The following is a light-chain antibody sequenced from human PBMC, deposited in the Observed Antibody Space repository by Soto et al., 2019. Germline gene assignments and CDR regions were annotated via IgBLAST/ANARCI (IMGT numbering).Light chain of an antibody. J-gene: IGLJ1*01. CDR1: SNDIGTYDY. V-gene: IGLV2-14*01. CDR2: GAH. Sequence: QSVLTQPISVSGSPGQSTTISCTGNSNDIGTYDYVCWYQQHPGKAPRLLIHGAHNRSPGISGRFSASKSGLTASLTTSGLQAEDEADSYCTAFSAHRVYLFGRGTKVT. CDR3: TAFSAHRVYL.